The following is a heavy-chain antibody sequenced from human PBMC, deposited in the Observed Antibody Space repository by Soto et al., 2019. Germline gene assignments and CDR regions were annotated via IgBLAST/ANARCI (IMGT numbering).Heavy chain of an antibody. V-gene: IGHV1-2*04. CDR1: GYTFTGYY. CDR2: INPNSGGT. CDR3: ARERRYSSGWYFDY. D-gene: IGHD6-19*01. J-gene: IGHJ4*02. Sequence: ASVKVSCKASGYTFTGYYIHWVRQAPGQGLEWMGWINPNSGGTNYAQKFQGWVTMTRDTSISTAYMELSRLRSDDTAVYYCARERRYSSGWYFDYWGQGTLVTVSS.